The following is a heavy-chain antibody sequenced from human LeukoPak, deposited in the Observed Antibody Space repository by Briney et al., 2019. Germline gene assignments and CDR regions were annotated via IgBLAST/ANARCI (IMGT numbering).Heavy chain of an antibody. V-gene: IGHV4-34*01. D-gene: IGHD3-22*01. CDR1: GGSFSGYY. J-gene: IGHJ3*02. Sequence: KPSETLSLTCAVYGGSFSGYYWSWIRQPPGKGLEWIGEINHSGSTNYNPSLKSRVTISVDTSKNQFSLKLSSVTAADTAVYYCAGITMIVWSAFDIWGQGTMVTVSS. CDR3: AGITMIVWSAFDI. CDR2: INHSGST.